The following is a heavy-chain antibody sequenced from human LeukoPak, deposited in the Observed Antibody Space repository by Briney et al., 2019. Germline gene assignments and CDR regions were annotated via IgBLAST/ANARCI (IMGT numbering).Heavy chain of an antibody. J-gene: IGHJ4*02. CDR2: ISGSGGST. CDR3: AKKWSGPYSYLAY. Sequence: GGTLRLSCVASGFTFSTYGMSWVRQAPGKGLEWVSAISGSGGSTYYADSVKGRFTISRDNSKNTLYLQMNSLRAEDTAVYYCAKKWSGPYSYLAYWGQGTLVTVSS. CDR1: GFTFSTYG. V-gene: IGHV3-23*01. D-gene: IGHD5-18*01.